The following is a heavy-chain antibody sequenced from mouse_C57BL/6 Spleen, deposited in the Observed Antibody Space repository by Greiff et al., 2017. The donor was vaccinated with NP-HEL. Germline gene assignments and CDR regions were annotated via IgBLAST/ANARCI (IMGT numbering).Heavy chain of an antibody. CDR2: IYPGDGDT. J-gene: IGHJ2*01. CDR3: ARKGKTAGYFDY. CDR1: GYAFSSYW. Sequence: QVQLQQSGAELVKPGASVKISCKASGYAFSSYWMNWVKQRPGKGLEWIGQIYPGDGDTNYNGKFKGKATLTADKSSSTAYMQLSSLTSEDSAVYFCARKGKTAGYFDYGGQGTTLTVSS. V-gene: IGHV1-80*01. D-gene: IGHD3-2*01.